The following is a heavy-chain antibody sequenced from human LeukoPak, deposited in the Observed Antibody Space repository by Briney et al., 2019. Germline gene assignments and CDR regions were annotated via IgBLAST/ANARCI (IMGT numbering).Heavy chain of an antibody. CDR1: GGSISGYY. D-gene: IGHD5-12*01. V-gene: IGHV4-59*08. Sequence: PSETLSLTCTVSGGSISGYYWSWIRQPPGKGLEWIGYIRYSGTTNYSPSLKSRATISVDTSKNQFSLRLSSVTAADTAVYYCARASGYSGYDLGAYYYFYMDVWGKGTTVTVSS. CDR2: IRYSGTT. J-gene: IGHJ6*03. CDR3: ARASGYSGYDLGAYYYFYMDV.